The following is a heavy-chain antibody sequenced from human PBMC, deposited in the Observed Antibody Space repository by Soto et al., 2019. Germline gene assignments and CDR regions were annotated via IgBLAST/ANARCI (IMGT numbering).Heavy chain of an antibody. CDR3: SRCFYFWSGSNWFDP. CDR2: IYYSGST. Sequence: SGTLSLSWSLSPGVSNSYYGSWVRQERGKGLEWIGYIYYSGSTNYNPSLKSRVTISVDTSKNQFSLKLSSVNAADPAVYYCSRCFYFWSGSNWFDPWGQGTLVTVSS. V-gene: IGHV4-59*01. D-gene: IGHD3-3*01. CDR1: PGVSNSYY. J-gene: IGHJ5*02.